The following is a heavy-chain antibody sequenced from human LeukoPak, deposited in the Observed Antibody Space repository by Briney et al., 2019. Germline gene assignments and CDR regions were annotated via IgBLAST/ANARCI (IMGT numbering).Heavy chain of an antibody. J-gene: IGHJ6*04. CDR2: IIPIFGTA. CDR1: GGTFSSYA. V-gene: IGHV1-69*05. Sequence: SVKVSCKASGGTFSSYAISWVRQAPGQGLEWMGGIIPIFGTANYAQKFQGRVTITTDESTSTAYMELSSLRSEDTAVYYCARDILGYCSSTSCYSDVWGKGTTVTVSS. D-gene: IGHD2-2*01. CDR3: ARDILGYCSSTSCYSDV.